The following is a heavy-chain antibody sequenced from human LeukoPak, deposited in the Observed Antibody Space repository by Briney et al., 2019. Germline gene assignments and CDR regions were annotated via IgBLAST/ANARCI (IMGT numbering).Heavy chain of an antibody. J-gene: IGHJ6*02. CDR1: GFAFNDAW. CDR2: IKSKGSGGTS. V-gene: IGHV3-15*01. Sequence: GGSLRLSCAASGFAFNDAWMSWVRQAPGKGLEWVGRIKSKGSGGTSECAAPVKGRFTTSRDDSKNTLYLQMNSLTTEDTAVYYCRWEKSPYYGLDVWGQGTTVTVS. CDR3: RWEKSPYYGLDV. D-gene: IGHD1-26*01.